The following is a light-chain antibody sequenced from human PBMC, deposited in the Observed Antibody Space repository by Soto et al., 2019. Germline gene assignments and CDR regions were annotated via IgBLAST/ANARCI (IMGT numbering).Light chain of an antibody. CDR2: GAS. V-gene: IGKV3-20*01. CDR3: QQYGSSPWT. J-gene: IGKJ1*01. CDR1: QSVSSSY. Sequence: EIVLTQSPGTLSLSPGDRANLSCRASQSVSSSYLAWYQQKPGQAPRLLIYGASSRATGIPERFSGSGSGTDFTLTISRLEPEYFAVYYCQQYGSSPWTFGQGTKVEIK.